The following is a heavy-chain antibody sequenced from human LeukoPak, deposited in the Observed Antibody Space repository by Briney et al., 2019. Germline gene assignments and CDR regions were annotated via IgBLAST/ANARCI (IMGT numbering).Heavy chain of an antibody. CDR1: GGSITNYY. V-gene: IGHV4-59*01. Sequence: SETLSLTCTVSGGSITNYYWSWIRQPPGKGLEWIGYIHYSGSTKYKSSLKSRVTISVDTSKNQFSLKLNSVTAADTALYYCAKTGPKSTSWFGHFDYWGQGTLVTVSS. J-gene: IGHJ4*02. CDR3: AKTGPKSTSWFGHFDY. D-gene: IGHD3-10*01. CDR2: IHYSGST.